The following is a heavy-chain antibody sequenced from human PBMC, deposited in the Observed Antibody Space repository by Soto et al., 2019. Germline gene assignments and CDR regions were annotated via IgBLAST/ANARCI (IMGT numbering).Heavy chain of an antibody. D-gene: IGHD1-1*01. V-gene: IGHV4-4*07. CDR3: VRDGTKTLRDWFDP. Sequence: PSETLSLTCTVSGASISGFYWSWIRKSAGKGLGWIGRIYATGTTDHNPSLKSRVMMSVDTSKKQFSLKLRSVTAADTAVYYCVRDGTKTLRDWFDPWGQGISVTVS. CDR1: GASISGFY. CDR2: IYATGTT. J-gene: IGHJ5*02.